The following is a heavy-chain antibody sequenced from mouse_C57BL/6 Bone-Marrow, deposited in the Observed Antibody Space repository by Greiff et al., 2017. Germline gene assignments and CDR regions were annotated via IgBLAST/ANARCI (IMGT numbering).Heavy chain of an antibody. CDR3: AREDYYGSRNWYFDV. CDR2: INYDGSST. Sequence: EVQVVESEGGLVQPGSSMKLSCTASGFTFSDYYMAWVRQVPEKGLEWVANINYDGSSTYYLDSLKSRFIISRDNAKNILYLQMSSLKSEDTATYYCAREDYYGSRNWYFDVWGTGTTVTVSS. CDR1: GFTFSDYY. V-gene: IGHV5-16*01. J-gene: IGHJ1*03. D-gene: IGHD1-1*01.